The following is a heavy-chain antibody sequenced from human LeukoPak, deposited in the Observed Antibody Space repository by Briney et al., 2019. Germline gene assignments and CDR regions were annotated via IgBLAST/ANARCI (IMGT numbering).Heavy chain of an antibody. CDR3: ARAGGGYSYDY. Sequence: SETLFLTCTVSGGSISSYYWSWIRQPPGKGLEWIGYIYYSGSTNYNPSLKSRVTISADTSKNQISLKLSSVTAADTAVYYCARAGGGYSYDYWGQGTLVTVSS. V-gene: IGHV4-59*01. CDR1: GGSISSYY. J-gene: IGHJ4*02. D-gene: IGHD5-18*01. CDR2: IYYSGST.